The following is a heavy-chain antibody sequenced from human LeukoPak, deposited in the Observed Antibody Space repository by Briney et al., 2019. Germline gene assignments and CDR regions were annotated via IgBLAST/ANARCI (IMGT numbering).Heavy chain of an antibody. CDR3: ARPCYADYVQCGYFDY. V-gene: IGHV3-33*08. CDR1: GFTYW. Sequence: GGSLRLSCAASGFTYWMSWVRQAPGKGLEWVAVIWYDGSNKYYADSVKGRFTISRDNSKNTLYLQMNNLRAEDTAVYYCARPCYADYVQCGYFDYWGQGTLVTVSS. J-gene: IGHJ4*02. CDR2: IWYDGSNK. D-gene: IGHD4-17*01.